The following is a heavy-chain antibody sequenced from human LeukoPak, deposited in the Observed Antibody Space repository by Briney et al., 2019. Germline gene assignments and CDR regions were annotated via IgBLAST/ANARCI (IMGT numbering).Heavy chain of an antibody. CDR1: GGSFSGYY. CDR3: ARQDGQQLVRRWLDP. CDR2: IYYSGST. V-gene: IGHV4-59*01. Sequence: SETLSLTCAVYGGSFSGYYWNWIRQPPGKGLEWIGYIYYSGSTNYNPSLKSRVTISVDTSKNQFSLKLSSVTAADTAVYYCARQDGQQLVRRWLDPWGQGTLVTVSS. J-gene: IGHJ5*02. D-gene: IGHD6-13*01.